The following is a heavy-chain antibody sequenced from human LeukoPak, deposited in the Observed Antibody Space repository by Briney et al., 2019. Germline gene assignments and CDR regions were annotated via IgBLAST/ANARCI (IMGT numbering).Heavy chain of an antibody. J-gene: IGHJ3*02. V-gene: IGHV3-23*01. CDR1: EFTLSSYA. CDR3: AKDSQANAFDI. CDR2: ISGGGSST. Sequence: GGSLRLSCAPSEFTLSSYAISCVPHAPGKGLEGVLVISGGGSSTYYADSVKRGFTVSRDNSQNRLYLQMNTLRAEDSPLFYCAKDSQANAFDIWGQGTMVTVSS.